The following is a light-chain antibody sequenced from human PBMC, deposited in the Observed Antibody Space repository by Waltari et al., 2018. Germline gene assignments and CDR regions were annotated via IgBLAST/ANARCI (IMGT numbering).Light chain of an antibody. CDR2: FAS. CDR1: QSVNQW. CDR3: QQYEGYPWT. Sequence: DIQMTQSPSTLSASIGDRVTITCRASQSVNQWLAWFQQKTGKAPKVLIYFASNLESGVPSRFRGSGFGTEFTLTISSLQSDDIATYYCQQYEGYPWTFGQGTKVEIK. J-gene: IGKJ1*01. V-gene: IGKV1-5*01.